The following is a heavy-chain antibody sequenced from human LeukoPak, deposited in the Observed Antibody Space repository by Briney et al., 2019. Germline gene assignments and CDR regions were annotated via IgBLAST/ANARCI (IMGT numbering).Heavy chain of an antibody. CDR2: ISGSGGST. CDR3: AKGNTAMDTCYGMDV. J-gene: IGHJ6*02. Sequence: GGSLRLSCAASGFTFSSYAMSWVRQAPGKGLEWVSAISGSGGSTYYADSVKGRFTISRDNSKNTLYLQMNSLRAEDTAVYYCAKGNTAMDTCYGMDVWGQGTTVTVSS. D-gene: IGHD5-18*01. CDR1: GFTFSSYA. V-gene: IGHV3-23*01.